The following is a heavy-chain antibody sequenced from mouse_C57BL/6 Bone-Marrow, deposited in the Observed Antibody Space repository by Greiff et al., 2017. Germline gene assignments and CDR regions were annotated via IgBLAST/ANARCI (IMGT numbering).Heavy chain of an antibody. V-gene: IGHV14-2*01. CDR1: GFNITDYY. CDR3: ARRVEDY. CDR2: IDPEDGET. Sequence: EVQLQESGAELVKPGASVKLSCTASGFNITDYYMHWVKQRTEQGLEWIGRIDPEDGETKYAPKFQGKATITADTSSNTAYLQLSGLTSEDTAVYYCARRVEDYWVQGTTLTVTS. J-gene: IGHJ2*01.